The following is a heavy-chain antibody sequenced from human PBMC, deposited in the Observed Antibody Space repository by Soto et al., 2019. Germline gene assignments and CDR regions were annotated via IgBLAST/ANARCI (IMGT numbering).Heavy chain of an antibody. Sequence: GGSLRLSCAVSGFIVSSKYMTWVRQAPGKGLEWVSVIYTGGSTHYADSARGRFTISRDSSKNTLYLQMNSLRAEDAAVYYCTTYTGYGMDVWGQGTTVTVSS. CDR2: IYTGGST. CDR3: TTYTGYGMDV. J-gene: IGHJ6*02. V-gene: IGHV3-53*01. D-gene: IGHD3-16*01. CDR1: GFIVSSKY.